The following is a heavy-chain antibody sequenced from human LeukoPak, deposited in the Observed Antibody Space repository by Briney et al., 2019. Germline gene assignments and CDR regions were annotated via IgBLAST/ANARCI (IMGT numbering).Heavy chain of an antibody. V-gene: IGHV4-34*01. Sequence: SETLSLTCAVYGGSFSGYYWSWIRQPPGKGLEWIGEINHSRSTNYNPSLKSRVTISVDTSKNQFSLKLSSVTAADTAVYYCARHSDQLGLGYWGQGTLVTVSS. J-gene: IGHJ4*02. CDR2: INHSRST. CDR1: GGSFSGYY. CDR3: ARHSDQLGLGY. D-gene: IGHD3-16*01.